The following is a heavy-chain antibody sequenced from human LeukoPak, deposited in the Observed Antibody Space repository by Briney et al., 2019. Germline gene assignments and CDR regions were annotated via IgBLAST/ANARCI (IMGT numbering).Heavy chain of an antibody. CDR1: GFIFNNYG. J-gene: IGHJ4*02. CDR3: ARDWGRGDSKYLDF. V-gene: IGHV3-30*03. Sequence: GVSLRLSCAASGFIFNNYGMHWVRQAPGKGLECVALISNDGSKKYYAGSAKGRFTISRDNSRNTVFLEMNSLRGDDTAVYFCARDWGRGDSKYLDFWGQGILVTVSS. D-gene: IGHD4-17*01. CDR2: ISNDGSKK.